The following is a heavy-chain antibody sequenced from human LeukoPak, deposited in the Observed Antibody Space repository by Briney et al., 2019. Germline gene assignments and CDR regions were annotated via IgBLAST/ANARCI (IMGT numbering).Heavy chain of an antibody. Sequence: SETLSLTCSVSGGSVTSGSYYWSWIRQPPGKGLEWIGEINHSGSANYNPSLKSRVTILVDTSKNQFSLRLSSVTAADTAVYYCASIWLGGNWFDPWGQGNLVTVSS. CDR2: INHSGSA. J-gene: IGHJ5*02. D-gene: IGHD3-10*01. CDR3: ASIWLGGNWFDP. V-gene: IGHV4-39*07. CDR1: GGSVTSGSYY.